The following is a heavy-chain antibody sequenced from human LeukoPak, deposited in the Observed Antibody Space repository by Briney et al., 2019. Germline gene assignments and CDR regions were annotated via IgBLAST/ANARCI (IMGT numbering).Heavy chain of an antibody. CDR3: ARVVVAAARVVVRWFDP. D-gene: IGHD2-15*01. J-gene: IGHJ5*02. CDR1: GDSISSYY. CDR2: IHYSGST. Sequence: SETLSLTCTVSGDSISSYYRSWIRQPPGKGLEWIGYIHYSGSTTYNPSLESRVTISLDTSKNRFSLKLTSVTAADTAVYYCARVVVAAARVVVRWFDPWGQGTLVTVSS. V-gene: IGHV4-59*01.